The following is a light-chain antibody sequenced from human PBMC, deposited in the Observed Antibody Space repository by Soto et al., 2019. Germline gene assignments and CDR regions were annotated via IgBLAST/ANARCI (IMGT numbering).Light chain of an antibody. Sequence: QSVLTQPASMSGSPGQSIAISCTGTSSDVGSYNLVSWYQQHPGKAPKLMIYEGSKRPSGVSNRFSGSKSGNTASLTISGLEPEDEADYYCCSYAGSSTFTFGGGTKLTVL. CDR3: CSYAGSSTFT. CDR2: EGS. V-gene: IGLV2-23*03. CDR1: SSDVGSYNL. J-gene: IGLJ2*01.